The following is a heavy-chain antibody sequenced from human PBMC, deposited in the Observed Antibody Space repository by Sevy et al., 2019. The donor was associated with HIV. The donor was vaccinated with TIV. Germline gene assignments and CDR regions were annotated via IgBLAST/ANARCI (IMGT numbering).Heavy chain of an antibody. D-gene: IGHD3-10*01. CDR1: GYSFTSRG. CDR2: ISAYNGNT. CDR3: ARAGALWFGESDY. Sequence: ASVKVSCKASGYSFTSRGIDWVRLAPGQGLEWLGWISAYNGNTKYGQRLQDRVTMTTDTSASTAYMELRSLRSDDTAVYYCARAGALWFGESDYWGQGTLVTVSS. J-gene: IGHJ4*02. V-gene: IGHV1-18*01.